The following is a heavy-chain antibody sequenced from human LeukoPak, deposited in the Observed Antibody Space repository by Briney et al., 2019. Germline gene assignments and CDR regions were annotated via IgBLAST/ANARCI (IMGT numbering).Heavy chain of an antibody. Sequence: SEPLSLTCAVSGVSFDGYYWSWARQTPGKGLEWIGEINHSGYTNDSPSLKSRVTLSIDTSRKQFSLNLRSVTVADTGIYYCTRMTAGHDYWGQGTLVTVSS. D-gene: IGHD2-21*02. J-gene: IGHJ4*02. CDR3: TRMTAGHDY. CDR2: INHSGYT. V-gene: IGHV4-34*01. CDR1: GVSFDGYY.